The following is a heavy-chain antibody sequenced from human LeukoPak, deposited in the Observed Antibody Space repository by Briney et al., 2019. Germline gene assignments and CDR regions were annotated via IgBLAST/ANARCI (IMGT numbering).Heavy chain of an antibody. CDR2: ISGGGGNT. D-gene: IGHD6-19*01. J-gene: IGHJ4*02. Sequence: PGGSLRLSCAASGFTFSTYAVSWVRQAPGKGLEWVSLISGGGGNTYYADSVKGRFTISRDNSKNTLYLQMDSLRAEDTAIYYCAKKVSSSGGPYYSDYWGQGTLVTVSS. CDR1: GFTFSTYA. CDR3: AKKVSSSGGPYYSDY. V-gene: IGHV3-23*01.